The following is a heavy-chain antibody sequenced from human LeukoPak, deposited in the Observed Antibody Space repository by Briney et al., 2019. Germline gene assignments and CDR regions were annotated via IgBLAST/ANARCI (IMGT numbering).Heavy chain of an antibody. J-gene: IGHJ4*02. CDR3: ARVKVDYYDSSGYFDY. CDR2: INPSGGST. CDR1: GYTFTRHY. Sequence: ASVKVSCKASGYTFTRHYMHWVRQAPGQGLEWMGIINPSGGSTIYAQKFQGRVTMTRDTSTSTAYMELRSLRSDDTAVYYCARVKVDYYDSSGYFDYWGQGTLVTVSS. D-gene: IGHD3-22*01. V-gene: IGHV1-46*01.